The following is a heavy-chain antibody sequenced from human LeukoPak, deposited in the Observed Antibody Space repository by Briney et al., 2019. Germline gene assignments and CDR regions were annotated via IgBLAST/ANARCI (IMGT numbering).Heavy chain of an antibody. D-gene: IGHD3-10*01. CDR1: GGTFSSYA. CDR2: IIPIFGTA. Sequence: SVRLSCTASGGTFSSYAISCVRQAPGQGREWMGGIIPIFGTANYAQKFQGRVTITADKSTRTAYMDLSRLRSEDTAVYYCARALVRGVINWFDSWGQGTLVTVSS. J-gene: IGHJ5*01. CDR3: ARALVRGVINWFDS. V-gene: IGHV1-69*06.